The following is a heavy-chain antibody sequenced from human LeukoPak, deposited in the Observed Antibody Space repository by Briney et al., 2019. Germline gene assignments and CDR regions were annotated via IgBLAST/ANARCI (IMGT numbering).Heavy chain of an antibody. CDR1: GGSFSGYY. V-gene: IGHV4-34*01. CDR3: ARVVNIAASHFDY. D-gene: IGHD6-13*01. CDR2: INHSGST. Sequence: SETLSLTCAVYGGSFSGYYWSWIRQPPGKGLEWIGEINHSGSTNYNPSLKSRVTISVDTSKNQFSLKLSSVTAADTAAYYCARVVNIAASHFDYWGQGTLVTVSS. J-gene: IGHJ4*02.